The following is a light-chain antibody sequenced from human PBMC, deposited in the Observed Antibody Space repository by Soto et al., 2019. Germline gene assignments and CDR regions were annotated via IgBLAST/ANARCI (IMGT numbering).Light chain of an antibody. CDR2: EVN. CDR3: SSYAGSNNLRV. Sequence: QSALTQTPSASGSPGQSVTISCTGTSSDVGGYNFVSWYQQHPGKAPKLMIYEVNKRPSGVPDRFSGSKSGNTASLTVSGLQAEDEADYYCSSYAGSNNLRVFGTGTKVTVL. CDR1: SSDVGGYNF. J-gene: IGLJ1*01. V-gene: IGLV2-8*01.